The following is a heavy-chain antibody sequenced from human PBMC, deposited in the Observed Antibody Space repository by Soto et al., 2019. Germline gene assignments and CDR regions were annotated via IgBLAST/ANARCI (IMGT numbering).Heavy chain of an antibody. V-gene: IGHV3-15*01. Sequence: GGSLRLSCAASGFTFSNAWMSWVRQAPGKGLEWVGRIKSKTDGGTTDYAAPVKGRFTISRDDSKNTLYLQMNSLKTEDTAVYYCTTAPSGYDWGGGYYYYYMDVWGKGTTVTVSS. D-gene: IGHD5-12*01. CDR3: TTAPSGYDWGGGYYYYYMDV. J-gene: IGHJ6*03. CDR2: IKSKTDGGTT. CDR1: GFTFSNAW.